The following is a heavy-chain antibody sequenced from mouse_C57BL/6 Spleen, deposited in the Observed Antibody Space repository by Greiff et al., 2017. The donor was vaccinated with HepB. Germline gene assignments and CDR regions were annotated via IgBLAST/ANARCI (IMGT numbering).Heavy chain of an antibody. CDR1: GYTFTDYY. D-gene: IGHD2-1*01. Sequence: EVQLQQSGPVLVKPGASVKMSCKASGYTFTDYYMNWVKQSHGKSLEWIGVINPYNGGTSYNQKFKGKATLTVDKSSSTAYMELNSLTSEDSAVYYCARRLDLHNYFDYWGQGTTLTVSS. CDR3: ARRLDLHNYFDY. V-gene: IGHV1-19*01. J-gene: IGHJ2*01. CDR2: INPYNGGT.